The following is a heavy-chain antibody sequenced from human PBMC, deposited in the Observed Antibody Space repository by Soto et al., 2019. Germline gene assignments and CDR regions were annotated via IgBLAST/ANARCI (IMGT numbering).Heavy chain of an antibody. J-gene: IGHJ5*02. CDR3: AKDKYLGATRDNWFDP. Sequence: GGSLRLSCAASGFTFSSYAMSWVRQAPGKGLEWVSAISGSGGSTYYADSVKGRFTISRDNSKNTLYLQMNSLRAEDTAVYYCAKDKYLGATRDNWFDPWGQGTLVTVSS. CDR2: ISGSGGST. D-gene: IGHD1-26*01. CDR1: GFTFSSYA. V-gene: IGHV3-23*01.